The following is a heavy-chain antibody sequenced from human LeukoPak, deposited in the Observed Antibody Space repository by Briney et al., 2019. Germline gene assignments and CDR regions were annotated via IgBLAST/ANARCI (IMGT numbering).Heavy chain of an antibody. CDR3: ARGFTHHFDF. Sequence: SQTLSLTCAISGDSVSSDSAAWNWARQSPSRGLEWLGRTYYRSKWYNDYAVSVKSRIIINPDTSKNQFSLQLNSVTPEDTAVHFCARGFTHHFDFWGQGALVTVSS. CDR2: TYYRSKWYN. D-gene: IGHD3-16*01. J-gene: IGHJ4*02. CDR1: GDSVSSDSAA. V-gene: IGHV6-1*01.